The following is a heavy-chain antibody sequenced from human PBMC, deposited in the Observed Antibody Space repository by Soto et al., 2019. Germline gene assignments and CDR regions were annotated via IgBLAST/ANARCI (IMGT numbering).Heavy chain of an antibody. D-gene: IGHD5-12*01. V-gene: IGHV3-64*01. CDR3: ARGGRGYEFDC. CDR1: GFTFSRYA. Sequence: EVQLVESGGGLVQPGGSLRLSCAASGFTFSRYAMHWVRQAPGKGLQYVSAISSNGGSTDYANAVKGRFTISSDTSKNTLYLQMGSLRAEDMAVYYCARGGRGYEFDCWGQGTLVTVSS. J-gene: IGHJ4*02. CDR2: ISSNGGST.